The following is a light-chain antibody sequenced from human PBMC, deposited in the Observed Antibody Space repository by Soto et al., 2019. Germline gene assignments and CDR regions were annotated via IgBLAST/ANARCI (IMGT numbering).Light chain of an antibody. Sequence: EVALTQSPGTLSLSPGARATLSCRARQTIANNYLAWYQQKPGQAPRVLIYDASIRATGIPDRISGSGSGTDFTLTISRLEPEDFAVYYCQQYGSSPWTFGQGTKVDIK. J-gene: IGKJ1*01. CDR3: QQYGSSPWT. CDR1: QTIANNY. CDR2: DAS. V-gene: IGKV3-20*01.